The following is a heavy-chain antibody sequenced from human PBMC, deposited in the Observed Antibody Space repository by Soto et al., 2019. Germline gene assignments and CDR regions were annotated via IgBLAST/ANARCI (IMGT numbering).Heavy chain of an antibody. D-gene: IGHD1-7*01. J-gene: IGHJ4*02. Sequence: GGSLRLSCAASGFTFSSYWMSWVRQAPGKGLEWVANIKQDGSEKYYVDSVKGRFTISRDNAKNSLYLQMNSLRAEDTAVYYCACRRITGTTGSIIDDWGQGTLVTVSS. V-gene: IGHV3-7*05. CDR1: GFTFSSYW. CDR2: IKQDGSEK. CDR3: ACRRITGTTGSIIDD.